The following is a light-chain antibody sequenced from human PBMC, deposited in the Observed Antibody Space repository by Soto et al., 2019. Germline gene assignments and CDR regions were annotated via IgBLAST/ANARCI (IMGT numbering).Light chain of an antibody. V-gene: IGLV3-1*01. J-gene: IGLJ2*01. Sequence: SYELTQPPSVSVSPGQTASITCSGDKLGDKYACWYQQKPGQSPVLVIYQDSKRPSGIPERCSGSNSGNTATLTISGTQAMDEADYYCQAWDSSTRVVFGGGTKVTVL. CDR1: KLGDKY. CDR3: QAWDSSTRVV. CDR2: QDS.